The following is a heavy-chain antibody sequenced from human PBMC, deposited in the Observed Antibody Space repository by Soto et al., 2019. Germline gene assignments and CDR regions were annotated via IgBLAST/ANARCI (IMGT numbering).Heavy chain of an antibody. CDR2: IIPIFGTA. V-gene: IGHV1-69*13. CDR1: GCTFSSYA. D-gene: IGHD2-2*01. J-gene: IGHJ6*02. Sequence: ASVKVSCKASGCTFSSYAISWVRQAPGQGLEWMGGIIPIFGTANYAQKFQGRVTITADESTSTAYMELSSLRSEDTAVYYCARDRVVVVPAALYYYYGMDVWGQGTTVTVSS. CDR3: ARDRVVVVPAALYYYYGMDV.